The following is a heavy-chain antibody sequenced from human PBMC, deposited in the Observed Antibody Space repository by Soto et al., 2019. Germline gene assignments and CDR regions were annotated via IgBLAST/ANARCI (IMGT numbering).Heavy chain of an antibody. CDR3: AKGQTVTTHYYGMDV. D-gene: IGHD4-17*01. J-gene: IGHJ6*02. V-gene: IGHV3-30*18. Sequence: QVQLVESGGGVVQPGRSLRLSCAASGFTFSSYGMHWVRQAPGKGLEWVAVISYDGSNKYYADSVKGRFTISRDNSKNTLYLQMNSLRAEDTAVYYCAKGQTVTTHYYGMDVWGQGTTVTVSS. CDR1: GFTFSSYG. CDR2: ISYDGSNK.